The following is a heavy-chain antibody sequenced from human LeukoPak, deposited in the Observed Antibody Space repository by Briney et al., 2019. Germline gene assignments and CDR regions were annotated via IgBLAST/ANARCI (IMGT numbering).Heavy chain of an antibody. CDR1: GGTFSSYA. CDR3: ARDQEGSTSDWFDP. D-gene: IGHD2-2*01. Sequence: SVKVSCKAPGGTFSSYAISWVRQAPGQGLEWMGRFIPILGIANYAQKFQGRVTITADKSTSTAYMELSSLRSEDTAVYYCARDQEGSTSDWFDPWGQGTLVTVSS. CDR2: FIPILGIA. V-gene: IGHV1-69*04. J-gene: IGHJ5*02.